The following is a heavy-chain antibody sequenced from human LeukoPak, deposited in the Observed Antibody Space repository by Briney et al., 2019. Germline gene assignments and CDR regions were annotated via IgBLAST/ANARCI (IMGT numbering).Heavy chain of an antibody. Sequence: GGSLRLSCAASGFTFSSYAMNWVRQAPGKGLEWVSSINSSGGSTYYADSVKGRFTISRDNSKNTLYLQMNSLRAEDTAVYYCAKGPMTKLDPRGQGTLVTVSS. CDR3: AKGPMTKLDP. V-gene: IGHV3-23*01. CDR2: INSSGGST. CDR1: GFTFSSYA. J-gene: IGHJ5*02. D-gene: IGHD4-11*01.